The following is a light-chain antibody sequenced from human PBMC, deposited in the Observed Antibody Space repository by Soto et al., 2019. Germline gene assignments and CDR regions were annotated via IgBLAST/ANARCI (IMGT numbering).Light chain of an antibody. CDR3: QQYNNWPPWT. CDR1: QSVSSN. V-gene: IGKV3D-15*01. J-gene: IGKJ1*01. Sequence: TQSPCTLSLSPGERATLSCGASQSVSSNLAWYQQKPGQAPRLLLYGASNRATGIPDRFSGSGSGTELTLTISSLQSEDDAVYYCQQYNNWPPWTFGQGTKVDIK. CDR2: GAS.